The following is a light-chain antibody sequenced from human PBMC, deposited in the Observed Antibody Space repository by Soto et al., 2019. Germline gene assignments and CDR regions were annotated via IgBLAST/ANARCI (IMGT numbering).Light chain of an antibody. V-gene: IGKV3-11*01. Sequence: EIVLTQSPATLSLSPGERATLSCRASQSVSIYLAWYQQKPGQAPRLLIYDASNTATGIPARFSGSGSGTDFTLTISSLEPEDFEVYYCQQRRNWNLTFGGGTKGDI. CDR3: QQRRNWNLT. CDR1: QSVSIY. CDR2: DAS. J-gene: IGKJ4*01.